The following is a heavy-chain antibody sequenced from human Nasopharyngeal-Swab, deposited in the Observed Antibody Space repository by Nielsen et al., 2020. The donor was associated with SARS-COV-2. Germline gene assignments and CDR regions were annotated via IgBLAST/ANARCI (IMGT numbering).Heavy chain of an antibody. J-gene: IGHJ4*02. D-gene: IGHD7-27*01. Sequence: SLKISYAASGFTFDDYAMHWVRQAPGKGLEWVSGISWNSGSTGYADSVKGRFTISRDNAKNSLYLQMNSLRAEDTALYYCAKDGGGLTGDLYYFDYWGQGTLVTVSS. CDR1: GFTFDDYA. V-gene: IGHV3-9*01. CDR3: AKDGGGLTGDLYYFDY. CDR2: ISWNSGST.